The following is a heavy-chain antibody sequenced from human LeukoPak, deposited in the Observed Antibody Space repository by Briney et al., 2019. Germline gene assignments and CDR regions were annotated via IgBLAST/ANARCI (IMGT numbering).Heavy chain of an antibody. D-gene: IGHD3-3*01. CDR1: GGTFSSYA. Sequence: SVKVSCKASGGTFSSYAISWVRQAPGQGLEWMGGIIPIFGTANYAQKFQGRVTITADESTSTAYMELSSLRSDDTAVYYCARDSRVTIFVVVIIGYWGQGTLVTVSS. J-gene: IGHJ4*02. CDR2: IIPIFGTA. CDR3: ARDSRVTIFVVVIIGY. V-gene: IGHV1-69*13.